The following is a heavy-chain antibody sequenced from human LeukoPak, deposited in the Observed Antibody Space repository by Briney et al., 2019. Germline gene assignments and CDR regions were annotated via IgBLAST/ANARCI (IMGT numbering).Heavy chain of an antibody. Sequence: GSLRLSCAASGFTFSSYAMSWVRQAPGKGLEWVSAISGSGGSTYYADSVEGRFTISRDNSKNTLYLQMNSLRAEDTAVYYCAKEPTYCSGGSCYSNWGQGTLVTVSS. CDR1: GFTFSSYA. D-gene: IGHD2-15*01. J-gene: IGHJ4*02. CDR3: AKEPTYCSGGSCYSN. CDR2: ISGSGGST. V-gene: IGHV3-23*01.